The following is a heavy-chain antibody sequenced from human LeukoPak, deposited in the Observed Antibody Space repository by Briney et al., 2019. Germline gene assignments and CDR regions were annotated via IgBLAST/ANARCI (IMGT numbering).Heavy chain of an antibody. V-gene: IGHV1-69*06. CDR1: GGTFSSYA. J-gene: IGHJ5*02. CDR3: ARGRDSLFDAGTPQNNWFDP. CDR2: IIPIFGTA. D-gene: IGHD3-16*02. Sequence: ASVKVSCKASGGTFSSYAISWVRQAPGQGLEWMGGIIPIFGTANYAQKFQGRVTITADKSTSTAYMELSSLRSEDTAVYYCARGRDSLFDAGTPQNNWFDPWGKGTLVTVSS.